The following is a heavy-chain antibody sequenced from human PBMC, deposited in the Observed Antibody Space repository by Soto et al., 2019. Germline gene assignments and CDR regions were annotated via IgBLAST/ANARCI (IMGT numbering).Heavy chain of an antibody. CDR1: GYTFTRYD. CDR2: MNPNSGNT. D-gene: IGHD3-3*01. Sequence: QVQLVQSGAEVQKPGASVKVSCKASGYTFTRYDINWVRQATGQGLEWMGWMNPNSGNTGYAQKFQGRVTKTRNTSLNTAYKELSSLRSEDTAGYYCARRTYDLWSGYYTRYYYHMDVWGQGTPVTVSS. V-gene: IGHV1-8*01. CDR3: ARRTYDLWSGYYTRYYYHMDV. J-gene: IGHJ6*03.